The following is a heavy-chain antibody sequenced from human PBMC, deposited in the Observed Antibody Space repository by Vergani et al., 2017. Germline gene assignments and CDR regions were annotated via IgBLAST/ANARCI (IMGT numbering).Heavy chain of an antibody. J-gene: IGHJ4*02. D-gene: IGHD3-16*02. CDR2: IYHSGST. V-gene: IGHV4-38-2*01. Sequence: QVQLQESGPGLVKPSETLSLTCAVSGYSISSGYYWGWIRQPPGKGLEWIGSIYHSGSTYYNPSLKSRVTISVDTSKNQFSLKLSSVTAADTAVYYCARQVPNWGSYLVSPNNFDYWGQGTLVTVSS. CDR1: GYSISSGYY. CDR3: ARQVPNWGSYLVSPNNFDY.